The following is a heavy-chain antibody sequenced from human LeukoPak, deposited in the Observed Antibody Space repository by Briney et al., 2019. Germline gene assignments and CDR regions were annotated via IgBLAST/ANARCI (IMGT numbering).Heavy chain of an antibody. Sequence: GGSLRLSCAASGFTFSSYAMSWVRQAPGKGLEWVSAISGSGDSTYYADSVKGRFTISRDNSKNTLYLQMNSLRAEDTAVYYCAKAKGYGGNVFDYWGQGTLVTVSS. D-gene: IGHD4-23*01. CDR3: AKAKGYGGNVFDY. J-gene: IGHJ4*02. CDR2: ISGSGDST. V-gene: IGHV3-23*01. CDR1: GFTFSSYA.